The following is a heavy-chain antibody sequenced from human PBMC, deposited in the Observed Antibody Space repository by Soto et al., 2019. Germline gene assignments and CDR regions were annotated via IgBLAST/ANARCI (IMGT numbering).Heavy chain of an antibody. D-gene: IGHD6-19*01. CDR1: GGSVSSGSYY. J-gene: IGHJ6*02. V-gene: IGHV4-61*01. CDR2: IYYSGST. Sequence: QVQLQESGPGLVKPSETLSLTCTVSGGSVSSGSYYWSWIRQPPGKGLEWIGSIYYSGSTNYNPPRDSRVTISVATAEDQFSRKLSSVTAADKAVYYCARGIEGWYQGRYSYGMDVWGQGTTVIVSS. CDR3: ARGIEGWYQGRYSYGMDV.